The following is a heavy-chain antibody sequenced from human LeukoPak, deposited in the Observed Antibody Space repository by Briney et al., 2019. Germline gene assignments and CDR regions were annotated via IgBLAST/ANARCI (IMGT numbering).Heavy chain of an antibody. CDR3: ARGRVRYCSSTSCPTGDY. J-gene: IGHJ4*02. D-gene: IGHD2-2*01. V-gene: IGHV1-2*02. CDR1: XYTFTXXX. Sequence: SXXXSXYTFTXXXMHWXXXAPGXXLEWXGWXXPNSGGTNYAQKFQGRVTMTRDTSISTAYMELSRLRSDDTAVYYCARGRVRYCSSTSCPTGDYWGQGTLVTVSS. CDR2: XXPNSGGT.